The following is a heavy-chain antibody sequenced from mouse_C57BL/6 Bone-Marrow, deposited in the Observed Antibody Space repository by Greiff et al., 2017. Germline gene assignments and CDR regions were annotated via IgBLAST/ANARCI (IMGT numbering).Heavy chain of an antibody. V-gene: IGHV3-6*01. D-gene: IGHD1-1*01. CDR1: GYSITSGYY. CDR2: ISYDGSN. J-gene: IGHJ4*01. CDR3: ARGDYYGSKGDYAMDY. Sequence: EVQLQESGPGLVKPSQSLSLTCSVTGYSITSGYYWNWIRQFPGNKLEWMGYISYDGSNNYNPSLKNRISITRDTSKNQFFLKLNSVTTEDTATYYCARGDYYGSKGDYAMDYWGQGTSVTVSS.